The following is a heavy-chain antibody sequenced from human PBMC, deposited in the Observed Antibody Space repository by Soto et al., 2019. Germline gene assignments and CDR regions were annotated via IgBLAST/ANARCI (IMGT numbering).Heavy chain of an antibody. J-gene: IGHJ4*02. CDR2: VKSKVDGETI. D-gene: IGHD3-16*01. Sequence: EVQLVESGGGLVEPGGSLRLSCAASGFTFNVAWMNWVRQGPGKGFEWVGRVKSKVDGETIDYAAPVKGRFTISRDDSRNTVYLQMNSLSTEDTAMYYCAADLPDWGAYAFDYWGQGALVTVSS. CDR3: AADLPDWGAYAFDY. CDR1: GFTFNVAW. V-gene: IGHV3-15*07.